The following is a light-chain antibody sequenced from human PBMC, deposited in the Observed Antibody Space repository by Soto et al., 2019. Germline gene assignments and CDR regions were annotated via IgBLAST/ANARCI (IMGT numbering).Light chain of an antibody. CDR2: QVS. CDR1: SSDIGAYNS. Sequence: SALTQPASVSGSPGQSITISCTGTSSDIGAYNSVSWYQQHPGKAPKLIVFQVSFRPSAVSDRFSGSKSDNTASLTISGLQTEDEADYYCLSYTASSTVVFGTGTKVTVL. CDR3: LSYTASSTVV. V-gene: IGLV2-14*01. J-gene: IGLJ1*01.